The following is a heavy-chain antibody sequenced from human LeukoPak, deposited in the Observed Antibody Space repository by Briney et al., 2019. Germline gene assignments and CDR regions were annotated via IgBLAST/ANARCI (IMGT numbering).Heavy chain of an antibody. D-gene: IGHD3-10*01. CDR2: INPNSGGT. CDR1: GYTFTGYY. V-gene: IGHV1-2*02. J-gene: IGHJ5*02. Sequence: ASVKVSCKASGYTFTGYYMHWVRQAPGQGLEWMGWINPNSGGTNYAQKFQGRVTMTRDTSISTAYMELSRLRSDDTAVYYCARGDLGGNNWFDPWGQGTLVTVSS. CDR3: ARGDLGGNNWFDP.